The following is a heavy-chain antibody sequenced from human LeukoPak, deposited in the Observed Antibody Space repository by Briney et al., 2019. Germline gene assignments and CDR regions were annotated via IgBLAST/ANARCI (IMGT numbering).Heavy chain of an antibody. D-gene: IGHD6-13*01. V-gene: IGHV4-30-4*08. Sequence: SQTLSLICTVSGGSISSGDYYWSWIRQPPGKGLEWIGYIYYSGSTHYNPHLTSRVTISVDTSKNQFSLKLSSVTAADTAVYYCAREWGVIAALDYWGQGTLVTVSS. J-gene: IGHJ4*02. CDR2: IYYSGST. CDR1: GGSISSGDYY. CDR3: AREWGVIAALDY.